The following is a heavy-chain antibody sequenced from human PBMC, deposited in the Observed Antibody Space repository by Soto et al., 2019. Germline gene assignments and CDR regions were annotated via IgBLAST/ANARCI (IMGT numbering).Heavy chain of an antibody. CDR2: IFSSGST. J-gene: IGHJ5*01. CDR1: GGSINTFY. Sequence: SETLSLTCTVSGGSINTFYWSWVRQPAGKGLEWIGRIFSSGSTSFNPSLESRVAMSVDASKNHFSLNLSSVTAADMAVYYCARDGGTTRWYDSWGQGTLVTVSS. V-gene: IGHV4-4*07. CDR3: ARDGGTTRWYDS. D-gene: IGHD1-1*01.